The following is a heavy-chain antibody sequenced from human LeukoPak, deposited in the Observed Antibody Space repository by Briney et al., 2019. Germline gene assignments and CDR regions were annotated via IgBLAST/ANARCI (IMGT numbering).Heavy chain of an antibody. CDR1: GFSFSSYV. Sequence: GGSLRLSCAASGFSFSSYVMSWVRQAPGKGLEWVSSISGHGRNTYYADSVKGRFTISRDNSKSTLYVQMNSLRAEDTAVYYCAATYGSGYFDYWGQGTLVTVSS. V-gene: IGHV3-23*01. CDR2: ISGHGRNT. D-gene: IGHD3-10*01. CDR3: AATYGSGYFDY. J-gene: IGHJ4*02.